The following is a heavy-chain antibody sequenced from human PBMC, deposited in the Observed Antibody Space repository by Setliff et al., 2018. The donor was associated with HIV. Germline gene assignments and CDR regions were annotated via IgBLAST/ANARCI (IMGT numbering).Heavy chain of an antibody. CDR2: IKQDESEE. D-gene: IGHD3-22*01. CDR1: GFTFSSHW. CDR3: AKDQGYYDSSGYYLDY. V-gene: IGHV3-7*01. Sequence: GGSLRLSCAASGFTFSSHWMSWVRQAPGKGLEWVANIKQDESEEWYADSVKGRFTISRDNTKNSLYLQMNSLRAEDTAVYYCAKDQGYYDSSGYYLDYWGQGTLVTVSS. J-gene: IGHJ4*02.